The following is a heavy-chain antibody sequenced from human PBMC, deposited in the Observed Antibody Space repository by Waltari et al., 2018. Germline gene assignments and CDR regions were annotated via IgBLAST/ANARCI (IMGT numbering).Heavy chain of an antibody. CDR2: IWYDGSNK. CDR1: GFTFSSYG. CDR3: ARENMVRGVITDYFDY. J-gene: IGHJ4*02. V-gene: IGHV3-33*01. D-gene: IGHD3-10*01. Sequence: QVQLVESGGGVVQPGRSLRLSCAASGFTFSSYGMHWVRQAPGKGLEWVAVIWYDGSNKYYADSVKGRFTIARDNSKNTRYLQMNSLRAEDTAVYYCARENMVRGVITDYFDYWGQGTLVTVSS.